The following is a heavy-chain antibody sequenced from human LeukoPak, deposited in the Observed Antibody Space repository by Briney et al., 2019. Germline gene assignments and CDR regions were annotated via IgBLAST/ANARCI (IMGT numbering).Heavy chain of an antibody. CDR2: IKQDGSEK. V-gene: IGHV3-7*03. Sequence: GGSLRLSCAASGFTFSSYWMSWVRQAPGKGLEWVANIKQDGSEKYYVDSVKGRFTISRDNSKNSLYLQMNSLRTEDTALYYCAKVAYYDYVWGSYRYYYYMDVWGKGTTVTVSS. CDR3: AKVAYYDYVWGSYRYYYYMDV. J-gene: IGHJ6*03. CDR1: GFTFSSYW. D-gene: IGHD3-16*02.